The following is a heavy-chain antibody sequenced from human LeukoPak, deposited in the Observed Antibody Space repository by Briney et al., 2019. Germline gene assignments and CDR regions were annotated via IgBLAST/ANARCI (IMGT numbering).Heavy chain of an antibody. Sequence: ASVKVSCKASGYTFTGYYIHWVRQAPGQGLEWMGWLTPSGGTNYAQKFQGRVTMTRDTSISTAYMELSSLRSDDTAVYYCARLRGSSWSLDYWGQGTLVTVSS. V-gene: IGHV1-2*02. CDR1: GYTFTGYY. CDR3: ARLRGSSWSLDY. D-gene: IGHD6-13*01. J-gene: IGHJ4*02. CDR2: LTPSGGT.